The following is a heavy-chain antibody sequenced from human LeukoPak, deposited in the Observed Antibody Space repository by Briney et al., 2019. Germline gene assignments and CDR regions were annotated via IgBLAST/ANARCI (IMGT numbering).Heavy chain of an antibody. CDR3: ARTNYDILTGYGHGYFDY. CDR2: IYTSGST. Sequence: SETLSLTCIVSGGSISSYYWSWIRQPAGKGLEWIGRIYTSGSTNYNPSLKSRVTMSVDTSKHQFSLKLSSVTAADTAVYYCARTNYDILTGYGHGYFDYWGQGTLVTVS. J-gene: IGHJ4*02. CDR1: GGSISSYY. V-gene: IGHV4-4*07. D-gene: IGHD3-9*01.